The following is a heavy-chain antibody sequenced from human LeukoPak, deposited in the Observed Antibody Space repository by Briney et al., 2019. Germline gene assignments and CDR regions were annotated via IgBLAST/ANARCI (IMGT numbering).Heavy chain of an antibody. CDR2: LYNTETT. D-gene: IGHD2-2*01. V-gene: IGHV4-39*01. J-gene: IGHJ5*02. CDR3: ARLLWVNCSSTSCYLSPRFDP. CDR1: GGSISRSSYY. Sequence: SETLSLTCSVSGGSISRSSYYWGWIRQPPGKGLEWIGSLYNTETTYYNPSLQSRVTISVDTSKNQFSLKLSSVTAADTAVYYCARLLWVNCSSTSCYLSPRFDPWGQGTLVTVSS.